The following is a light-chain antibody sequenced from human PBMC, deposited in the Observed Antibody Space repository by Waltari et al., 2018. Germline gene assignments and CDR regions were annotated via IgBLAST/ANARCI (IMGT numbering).Light chain of an antibody. J-gene: IGKJ2*01. Sequence: CRESQDISNNLNWYRQKPGKATDLLIFAVFTLQSGVPSRFSGSGSGTEFTLTISSLQPEDSATYYCQQSYTMPMYTFGQGTKLEIK. CDR1: QDISNN. CDR2: AVF. CDR3: QQSYTMPMYT. V-gene: IGKV1-39*01.